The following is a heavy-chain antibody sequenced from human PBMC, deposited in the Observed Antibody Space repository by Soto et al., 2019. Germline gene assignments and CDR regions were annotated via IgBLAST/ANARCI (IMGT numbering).Heavy chain of an antibody. Sequence: GGSLRLSCAASGFTFDDYAMHWVRQAPGKGLEWVSGISRNSGSIAYADSVKGRFTISRDNAKNSLYLQMNSLRAEDTALYYCAKEGLIRRFDFWGQGTQVTVSS. CDR2: ISRNSGSI. CDR3: AKEGLIRRFDF. J-gene: IGHJ4*02. V-gene: IGHV3-9*01. CDR1: GFTFDDYA. D-gene: IGHD3-16*01.